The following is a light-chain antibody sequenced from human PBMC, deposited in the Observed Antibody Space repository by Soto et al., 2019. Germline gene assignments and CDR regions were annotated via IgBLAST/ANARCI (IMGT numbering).Light chain of an antibody. CDR1: SSDIGVNS. V-gene: IGLV1-51*01. CDR2: DDN. J-gene: IGLJ1*01. CDR3: GSWDSSLSAYV. Sequence: QSVLTQPPAVAAAPGQKFTISCSGSSSDIGVNSVSWYQQLPGTAPKLLIYDDNKRPSGIPDRFSGSKSGASATLGITGFQTGDEADYYCGSWDSSLSAYVFGTGNKVTVL.